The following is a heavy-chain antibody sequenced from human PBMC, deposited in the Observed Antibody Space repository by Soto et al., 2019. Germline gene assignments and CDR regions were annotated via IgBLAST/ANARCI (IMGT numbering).Heavy chain of an antibody. Sequence: PSETLSLACSVSGGSLRKYYWSWIRPPAGKGLEWIGRISTSGHVVSKVSLRSRLTMSVDMSNNHFSLKLTSVTAADTAVYYCARDNNDFWSLYPLAFDYWGQGALVTVS. J-gene: IGHJ4*02. CDR3: ARDNNDFWSLYPLAFDY. V-gene: IGHV4-4*07. CDR2: ISTSGHV. CDR1: GGSLRKYY. D-gene: IGHD3-3*01.